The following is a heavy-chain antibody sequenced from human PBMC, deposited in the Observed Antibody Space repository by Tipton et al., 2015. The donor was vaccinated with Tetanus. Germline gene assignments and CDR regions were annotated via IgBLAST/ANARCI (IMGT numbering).Heavy chain of an antibody. CDR1: GGSINKFY. J-gene: IGHJ6*02. V-gene: IGHV4-59*01. Sequence: TLSLTCTFSGGSINKFYWNWIRQAPGKGLEWIGYIYYSGSTNYNPSLKSRVTISIDTSKNQFSLTLNSVTSADTAVYFCATFPDYYYYSPMDVWGQGTTVIVSS. D-gene: IGHD3-16*01. CDR2: IYYSGST. CDR3: ATFPDYYYYSPMDV.